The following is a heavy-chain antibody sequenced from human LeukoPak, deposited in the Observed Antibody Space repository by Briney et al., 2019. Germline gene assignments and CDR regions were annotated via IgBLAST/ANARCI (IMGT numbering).Heavy chain of an antibody. J-gene: IGHJ4*02. CDR2: ISGSGGST. D-gene: IGHD5-18*01. Sequence: PGGSLRLSCAASGFTFSSYAMSWVRQAAGKGLEWVSTISGSGGSTYYADSVKGRFAISRDNSKNTVYLQMNSLRAEDTAVYYCARGGYSYGYWGQGTLVTVSS. CDR1: GFTFSSYA. CDR3: ARGGYSYGY. V-gene: IGHV3-23*01.